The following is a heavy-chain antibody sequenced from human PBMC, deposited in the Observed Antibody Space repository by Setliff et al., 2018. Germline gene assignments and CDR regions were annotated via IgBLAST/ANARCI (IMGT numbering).Heavy chain of an antibody. CDR2: INA. J-gene: IGHJ4*02. CDR3: ATGPDIGEFGGNYFNY. D-gene: IGHD2-15*01. CDR1: GYTFTSYG. Sequence: ASVKVSCKASGYTFTSYGINWVRRAPGQGLEWMGWINAYAQKFQGRVTITTDESTTTAYMELSSLRSEDTAVYYCATGPDIGEFGGNYFNYWGQGTLVTVSS. V-gene: IGHV1-18*01.